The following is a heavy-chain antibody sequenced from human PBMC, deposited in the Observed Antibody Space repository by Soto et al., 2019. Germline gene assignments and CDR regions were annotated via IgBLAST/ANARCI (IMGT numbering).Heavy chain of an antibody. D-gene: IGHD3-10*01. CDR2: IYYSGST. V-gene: IGHV4-30-4*01. CDR1: GGSIISGDYY. J-gene: IGHJ6*02. CDR3: ARDNSGLLWFGELSGGMDV. Sequence: PSETLSLTCTVSGGSIISGDYYWIWIRQPPGKGLEWIGYIYYSGSTYYNPSLKSRVTISVDTSKNQFSLKLSSVTAADTAVYYCARDNSGLLWFGELSGGMDVWGQGATVTVS.